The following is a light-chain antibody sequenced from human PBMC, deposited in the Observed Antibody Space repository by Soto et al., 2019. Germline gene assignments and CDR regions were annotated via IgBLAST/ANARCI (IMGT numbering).Light chain of an antibody. CDR3: QHYSSQT. J-gene: IGKJ1*01. Sequence: EIGLTQSPGTLSLSPGERATLYCRASQSVSSSYLAWYQQKPGQAPRLLICGASTRATGIPDRFSGSGSGTDFTLTISRLEPEDFAVYFCQHYSSQTFGQGTKVDI. V-gene: IGKV3-20*01. CDR2: GAS. CDR1: QSVSSSY.